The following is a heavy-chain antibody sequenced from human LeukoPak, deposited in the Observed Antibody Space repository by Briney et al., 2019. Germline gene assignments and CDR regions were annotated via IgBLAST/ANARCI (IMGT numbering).Heavy chain of an antibody. J-gene: IGHJ4*02. V-gene: IGHV3-21*01. Sequence: GGSLRLSCAASGFTFSTYVMNWFRQAPGKGLKWVSSISSSSSYIYYADSVKGRFTISRDNAKNSLYLQMNSLRAEDTAVYYCARMTTVTIFDYWGQGTLVTVSS. D-gene: IGHD4-17*01. CDR2: ISSSSSYI. CDR1: GFTFSTYV. CDR3: ARMTTVTIFDY.